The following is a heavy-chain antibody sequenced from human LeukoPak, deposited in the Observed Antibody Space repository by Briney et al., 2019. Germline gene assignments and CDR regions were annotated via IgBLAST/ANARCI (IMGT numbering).Heavy chain of an antibody. V-gene: IGHV4-34*01. CDR2: VNPRGST. Sequence: SETLSLTCGVYGGSFSGYCWSWIRQPPGKGLEWIGEVNPRGSTNYNPSLKSRVTLSADTSKNQFSLTLNSVTAADTAVYYCARRRLGYYFDYWGQGTLVTVSS. D-gene: IGHD5-24*01. J-gene: IGHJ4*02. CDR3: ARRRLGYYFDY. CDR1: GGSFSGYC.